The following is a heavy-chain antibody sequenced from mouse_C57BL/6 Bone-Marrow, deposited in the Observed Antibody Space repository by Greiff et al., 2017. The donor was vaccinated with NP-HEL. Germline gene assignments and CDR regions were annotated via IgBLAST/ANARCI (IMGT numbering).Heavy chain of an antibody. CDR2: IYWDDDK. D-gene: IGHD1-1*02. Sequence: QVTLKESGPGILQSSQTLSLTCSFSGFSLSTSGMGVSWIRQPSGKGLEWLAHIYWDDDKRYNPSLKSRLTISKDTSRNQVFLKITSVDTADTATYYCARKEFDYGLRRGAMDYWGQGTSVTVSS. CDR3: ARKEFDYGLRRGAMDY. V-gene: IGHV8-12*01. J-gene: IGHJ4*01. CDR1: GFSLSTSGMG.